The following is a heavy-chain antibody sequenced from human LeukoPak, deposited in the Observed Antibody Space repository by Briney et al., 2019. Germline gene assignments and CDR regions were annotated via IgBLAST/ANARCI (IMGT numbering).Heavy chain of an antibody. D-gene: IGHD1-26*01. CDR3: ATYQWELLLYYYFDY. J-gene: IGHJ4*02. V-gene: IGHV1-24*01. Sequence: ASVKVSCKVSGYILTELSMHWVRQAPGRGLEWMGGFDPEDGETIYAQKFQGRVTMTEDTSTDTAYMELSSLRSEDTAVYYCATYQWELLLYYYFDYWGQGTLVTVSS. CDR2: FDPEDGET. CDR1: GYILTELS.